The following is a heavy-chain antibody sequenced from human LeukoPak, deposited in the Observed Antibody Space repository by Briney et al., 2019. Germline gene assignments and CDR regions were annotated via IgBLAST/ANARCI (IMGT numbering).Heavy chain of an antibody. Sequence: PGGSLRLSCADSEFSRSSYERRWVRQAQGKGLEWVSTISSGGSTYYADSVKGRFTISRDNSKNTVNLQMNSLRAEDTAVYYCATVVVDVTNWFDSWGQGTPVTVSS. CDR2: ISSGGST. V-gene: IGHV3-23*01. D-gene: IGHD2-15*01. J-gene: IGHJ5*01. CDR3: ATVVVDVTNWFDS. CDR1: EFSRSSYE.